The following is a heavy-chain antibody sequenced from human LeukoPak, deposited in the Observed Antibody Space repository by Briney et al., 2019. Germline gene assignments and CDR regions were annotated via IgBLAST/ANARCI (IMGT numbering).Heavy chain of an antibody. V-gene: IGHV3-11*01. J-gene: IGHJ4*02. CDR2: ISSSGSTI. CDR1: GFTFSDYY. CDR3: ARDIRGTNIAARPHYFDY. Sequence: GRSLRLSCAASGFTFSDYYMSWIRQAPGKGLEWVSYISSSGSTIYYADSVNGRFTISRENDKNSLYLQMNSLRDEDTAVYYCARDIRGTNIAARPHYFDYWGQGTLVTVSS. D-gene: IGHD6-6*01.